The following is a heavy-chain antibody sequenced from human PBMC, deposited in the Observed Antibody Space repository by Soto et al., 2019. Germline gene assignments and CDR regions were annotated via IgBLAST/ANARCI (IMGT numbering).Heavy chain of an antibody. D-gene: IGHD2-8*01. CDR3: AHKGNGSRGLKN. CDR1: AFSLSTSGVG. V-gene: IGHV2-5*02. CDR2: IYWDDDK. Sequence: QITLKESGPTLVKPTQTLTLTCTFSAFSLSTSGVGVGWIRQPPGKALEWLALIYWDDDKRYSPSLKSRLTITKDTSRNQVVLTMTNMDPVDTATYYCAHKGNGSRGLKNWGQGTLVTVSS. J-gene: IGHJ4*02.